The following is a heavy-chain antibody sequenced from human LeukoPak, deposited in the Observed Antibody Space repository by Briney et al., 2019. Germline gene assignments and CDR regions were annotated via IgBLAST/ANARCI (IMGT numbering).Heavy chain of an antibody. J-gene: IGHJ4*02. CDR2: ISSSGSTI. CDR1: GFTFSSYE. Sequence: PGGSLRLSCAASGFTFSSYEMNWVRQAPGKGLEWVSYISSSGSTIYYADSVKGRFTISRDNATNSLYLQMNSLRAEDTAVYYCARDRPSDYVWGSYRYRASDFDYWGQGTLVTVSS. D-gene: IGHD3-16*02. V-gene: IGHV3-48*03. CDR3: ARDRPSDYVWGSYRYRASDFDY.